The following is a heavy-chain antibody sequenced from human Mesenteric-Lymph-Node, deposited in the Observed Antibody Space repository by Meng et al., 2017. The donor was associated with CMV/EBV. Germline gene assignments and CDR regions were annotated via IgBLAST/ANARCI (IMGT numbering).Heavy chain of an antibody. J-gene: IGHJ6*02. CDR1: GFTFDDYG. Sequence: GESLKISCAASGFTFDDYGMTWVRQAPGKGLVWVSRINSDGSSTSYADSVKGRFTISRDNAKNTLYLQMNSLRAEDTAVYYCARAHLYYYYGMDVWGQGTTVTVSS. V-gene: IGHV3-74*01. CDR2: INSDGSST. CDR3: ARAHLYYYYGMDV.